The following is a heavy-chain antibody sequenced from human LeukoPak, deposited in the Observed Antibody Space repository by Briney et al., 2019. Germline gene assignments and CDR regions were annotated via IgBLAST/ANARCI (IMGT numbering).Heavy chain of an antibody. Sequence: SETLSLTCTVSGDSISRGYYRVWIRQPPGKGLEWIGYIHSSGNTYYNPSLQNRLIISRDTTEDPLSLTLTSVTAADTAVYFCASGYGSGWLDSWGQGTQVTVSS. D-gene: IGHD3-22*01. CDR2: IHSSGNT. J-gene: IGHJ5*01. CDR1: GDSISRGYY. CDR3: ASGYGSGWLDS. V-gene: IGHV4-31*03.